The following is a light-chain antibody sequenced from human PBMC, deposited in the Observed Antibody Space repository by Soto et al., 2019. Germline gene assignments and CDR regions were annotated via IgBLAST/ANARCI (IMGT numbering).Light chain of an antibody. J-gene: IGKJ3*01. Sequence: EIVLTQSQATLSLSPGERATLSCRASQSVSRYLAWYQQKPGQAPRHLIYDASNRATGIPARFSGSGSGTDFTLTISSLEPEDFAVYYCQQRSNWTCTFGPGTKVDIK. V-gene: IGKV3-11*01. CDR3: QQRSNWTCT. CDR1: QSVSRY. CDR2: DAS.